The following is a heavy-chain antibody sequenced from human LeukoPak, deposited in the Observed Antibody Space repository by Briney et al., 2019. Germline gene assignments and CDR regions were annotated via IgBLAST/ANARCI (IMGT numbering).Heavy chain of an antibody. CDR2: INPNSGGT. Sequence: ASVTVSCKASGYSFSGYYMHWVRQAPGQGLEWVGWINPNSGGTNYAQKLQGRVTMTRDTSISTAYMELSGLRSDDTAVYYCARSEWLVRENDYWGQGTLVTVSS. V-gene: IGHV1-2*02. D-gene: IGHD6-19*01. J-gene: IGHJ4*02. CDR3: ARSEWLVRENDY. CDR1: GYSFSGYY.